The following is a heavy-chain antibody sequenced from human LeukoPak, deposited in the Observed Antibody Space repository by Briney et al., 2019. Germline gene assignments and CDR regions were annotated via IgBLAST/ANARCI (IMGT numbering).Heavy chain of an antibody. Sequence: GGSLRLSCAGSGFTFISYWMDWVRQARGKGLVWVSHISSDAVTANSADSVKGRFTISRDNAKNTLYLQMNSLRAEDTAVYYCARNLQYKFDYWGQGTLVTVSS. CDR3: ARNLQYKFDY. D-gene: IGHD1-14*01. CDR1: GFTFISYW. J-gene: IGHJ4*02. V-gene: IGHV3-74*01. CDR2: ISSDAVTA.